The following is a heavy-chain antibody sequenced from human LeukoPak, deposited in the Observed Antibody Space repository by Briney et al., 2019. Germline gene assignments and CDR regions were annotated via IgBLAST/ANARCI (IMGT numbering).Heavy chain of an antibody. D-gene: IGHD6-19*01. CDR2: MSYTGST. Sequence: SETLSLTCTVSGVSINTYSWSWVRQPPGKGLEWIGYMSYTGSTSYNPSLRSRVTISVDKSKNQFSLKLTSVTAADTAVYYCARDGGSGWYNYWGQGTLVTVSS. J-gene: IGHJ4*02. CDR3: ARDGGSGWYNY. CDR1: GVSINTYS. V-gene: IGHV4-59*12.